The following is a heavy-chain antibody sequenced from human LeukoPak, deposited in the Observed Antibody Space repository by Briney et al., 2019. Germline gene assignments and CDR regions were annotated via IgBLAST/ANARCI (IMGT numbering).Heavy chain of an antibody. CDR2: IWYDGSNK. CDR1: GFTFSSYG. V-gene: IGHV3-33*01. Sequence: PGGSLRLSCAASGFTFSSYGMHWVRQAPGKGLEWVAVIWYDGSNKYYADSVKGRFTISRDNSKNTLYLQMNSLRAEDTAVYYCARDPAAKYRSSTSCYRYYGMDVWGQGTTVTVSS. D-gene: IGHD2-2*01. J-gene: IGHJ6*02. CDR3: ARDPAAKYRSSTSCYRYYGMDV.